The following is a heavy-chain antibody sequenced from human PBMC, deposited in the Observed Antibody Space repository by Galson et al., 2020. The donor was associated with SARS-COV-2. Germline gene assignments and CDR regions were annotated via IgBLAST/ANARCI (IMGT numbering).Heavy chain of an antibody. Sequence: QLGESLKISCAASGFTFSSYGMHWVRQAPGKGLEWVAVISYDGSNKYYADSVKGRFTISRDNSKNTLYLQMNSLRAEDTAVYYCAKMLAAAGTGDYWGQGTLVTVSS. CDR2: ISYDGSNK. V-gene: IGHV3-30*18. J-gene: IGHJ4*02. D-gene: IGHD6-13*01. CDR1: GFTFSSYG. CDR3: AKMLAAAGTGDY.